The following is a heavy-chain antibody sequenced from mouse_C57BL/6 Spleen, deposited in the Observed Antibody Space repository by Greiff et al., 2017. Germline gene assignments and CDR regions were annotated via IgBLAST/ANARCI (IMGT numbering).Heavy chain of an antibody. D-gene: IGHD2-3*01. Sequence: EVKLMESGPGLVKPSQSLSLTCSVTGYSITSGYYWNWIRQFPGNKLEWMGYISYDGSNNYNPSLKNRISITRDTSKNQFFLKLNSVTTEDTATYYCARDPDCYYTWFAYWGQGALVTVSA. CDR1: GYSITSGYY. CDR2: ISYDGSN. J-gene: IGHJ3*01. V-gene: IGHV3-6*01. CDR3: ARDPDCYYTWFAY.